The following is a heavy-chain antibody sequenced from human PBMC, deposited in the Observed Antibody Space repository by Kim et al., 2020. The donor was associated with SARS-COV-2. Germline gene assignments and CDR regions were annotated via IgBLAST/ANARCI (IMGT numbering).Heavy chain of an antibody. Sequence: GGSLRLSCAASGFTFSSYSMNWVRQAPGKGLEWVSSISSSSSYIYYADSVKGRFTISRDNAKNSLYLQMNSLRAEDTAVYYCARGRIIGAYGMDVWGQGTTVTVSS. J-gene: IGHJ6*02. CDR2: ISSSSSYI. CDR3: ARGRIIGAYGMDV. V-gene: IGHV3-21*01. D-gene: IGHD4-17*01. CDR1: GFTFSSYS.